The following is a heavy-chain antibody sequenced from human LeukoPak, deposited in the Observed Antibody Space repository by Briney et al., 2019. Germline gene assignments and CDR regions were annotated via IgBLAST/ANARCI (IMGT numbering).Heavy chain of an antibody. Sequence: PGGSLRLSCAASGFTVSSNYMSWVRQAPGKGLEWVSVIYSGGSTYYADSVKGRFTISRDNSKNTLYLQMNSLKTEDTAVYYCTTDRPRGSYHEINFDYWGQGTLVTVSS. CDR2: IYSGGST. CDR1: GFTVSSNY. D-gene: IGHD1-26*01. V-gene: IGHV3-53*01. J-gene: IGHJ4*02. CDR3: TTDRPRGSYHEINFDY.